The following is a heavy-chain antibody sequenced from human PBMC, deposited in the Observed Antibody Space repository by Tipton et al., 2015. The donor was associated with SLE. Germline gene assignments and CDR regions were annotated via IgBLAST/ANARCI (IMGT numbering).Heavy chain of an antibody. CDR1: GFTFSDYY. CDR2: ISSSSYT. Sequence: SLRLSCAASGFTFSDYYMSWIRQAPGKGLEWVSYISSSSYTNYADSVKGRFTISRDNAKNSLYLQMNSLRAEDTAVYYCARDPDNVGVLGYFDYWGQGTLVTVSS. J-gene: IGHJ4*02. CDR3: ARDPDNVGVLGYFDY. D-gene: IGHD1-26*01. V-gene: IGHV3-11*05.